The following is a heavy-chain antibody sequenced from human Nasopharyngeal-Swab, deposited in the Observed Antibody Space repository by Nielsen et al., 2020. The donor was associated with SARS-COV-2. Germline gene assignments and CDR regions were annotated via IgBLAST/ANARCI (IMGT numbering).Heavy chain of an antibody. V-gene: IGHV1-69*04. Sequence: WVRQAPGQGLEWMGRIIPTAGFANYAHQFQGRITITADKSTGTSYMELSSLRSEDTAVYYCARDKRIYFDTSGHLDYWGQGTLVTVSS. D-gene: IGHD3-22*01. J-gene: IGHJ4*02. CDR3: ARDKRIYFDTSGHLDY. CDR2: IIPTAGFA.